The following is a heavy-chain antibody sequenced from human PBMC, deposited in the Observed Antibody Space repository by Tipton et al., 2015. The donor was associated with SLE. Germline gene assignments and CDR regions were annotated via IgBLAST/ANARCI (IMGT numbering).Heavy chain of an antibody. Sequence: SLRLSCAASGFTFSSYSMNWVRQAPGKGLEWVSSISSSSSNIYYADSVKGRFTISRDNAKNSLYLQMNSLRAEDTAVYYCARGWGIAAAGHSSYYHGRDVWAQGPTLPLPS. CDR3: ARGWGIAAAGHSSYYHGRDV. V-gene: IGHV3-21*01. CDR1: GFTFSSYS. D-gene: IGHD6-13*01. CDR2: ISSSSSNI. J-gene: IGHJ6*02.